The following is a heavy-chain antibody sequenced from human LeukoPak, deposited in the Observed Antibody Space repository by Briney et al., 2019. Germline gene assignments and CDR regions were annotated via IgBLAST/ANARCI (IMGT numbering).Heavy chain of an antibody. CDR3: ARTGSAVAGTDFDY. D-gene: IGHD6-19*01. Sequence: ASVKVSCKASGYTFTSYDINWVRQATGQGLEWMGWMNPNSGNTGYAQKFLGRVTMTRNTSISTAYMELSSLRSEDTAVYYCARTGSAVAGTDFDYWGQGTLVTVSS. V-gene: IGHV1-8*01. J-gene: IGHJ4*02. CDR2: MNPNSGNT. CDR1: GYTFTSYD.